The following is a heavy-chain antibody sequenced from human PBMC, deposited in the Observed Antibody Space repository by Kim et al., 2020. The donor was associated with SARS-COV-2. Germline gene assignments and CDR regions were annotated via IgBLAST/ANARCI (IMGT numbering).Heavy chain of an antibody. CDR1: GYNFIAYH. Sequence: ASVKVSCKASGYNFIAYHMHWVRQAPGQGLEWMGRINPNGGGTNSAQKFQGRVTMTSDTSISTAYMELSGLRSADTAVYYCARDLRWDCSGGNCFSAYYYTMDVWGRGTTVTVSS. CDR3: ARDLRWDCSGGNCFSAYYYTMDV. V-gene: IGHV1-2*06. CDR2: INPNGGGT. J-gene: IGHJ6*02. D-gene: IGHD2-15*01.